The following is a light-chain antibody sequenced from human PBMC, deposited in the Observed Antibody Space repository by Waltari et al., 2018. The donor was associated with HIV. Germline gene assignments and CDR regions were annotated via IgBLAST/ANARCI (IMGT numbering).Light chain of an antibody. CDR2: DVA. J-gene: IGLJ2*01. CDR1: RSDLGGYNY. Sequence: QSALTQPASVSGSPGQSITISCTGTRSDLGGYNYVSWYQQHPGKAPKLMIYDVANRPSGVSNRFSGSKSGNMASLTISGLQAEDEADYYCTSFTSSSTTTVVFGGGTKLTVL. CDR3: TSFTSSSTTTVV. V-gene: IGLV2-14*01.